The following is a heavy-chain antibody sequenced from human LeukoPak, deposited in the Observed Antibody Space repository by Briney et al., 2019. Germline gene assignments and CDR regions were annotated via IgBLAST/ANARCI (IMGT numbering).Heavy chain of an antibody. CDR1: GGSISSSSYY. CDR2: IYYSGST. Sequence: SETLSLTCTVSGGSISSSSYYWGWIRQPPGKGLEWIGSIYYSGSTYYNPSLKSRVTISVDTSKNQFSLKLSSVTAADTAVYYCARGPRRDVLRYFDWLFPFDYWGQGTLVTVSS. V-gene: IGHV4-39*07. D-gene: IGHD3-9*01. J-gene: IGHJ4*02. CDR3: ARGPRRDVLRYFDWLFPFDY.